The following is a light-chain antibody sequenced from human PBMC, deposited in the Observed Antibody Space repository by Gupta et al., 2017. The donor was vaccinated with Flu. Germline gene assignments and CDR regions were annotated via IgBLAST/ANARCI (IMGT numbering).Light chain of an antibody. CDR3: QQYNDWPWGT. Sequence: ETVMTQSPATLSVSPGERVTFFCRASQSVSSNLAWYQQRHGQALRLLIFGASTRATGIPDRFTAIGTGTDFALTISSLQPEDFGVYYCQQYNDWPWGTFGQGTRLEIE. V-gene: IGKV3-15*01. CDR2: GAS. CDR1: QSVSSN. J-gene: IGKJ5*01.